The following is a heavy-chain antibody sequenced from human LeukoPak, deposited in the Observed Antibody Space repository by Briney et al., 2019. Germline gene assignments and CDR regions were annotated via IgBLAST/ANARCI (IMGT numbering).Heavy chain of an antibody. V-gene: IGHV4-38-2*02. D-gene: IGHD4-11*01. Sequence: NPSETLSLTCTVSGYSISSGYYWGWIRQPPGKGLEWIGSIYHSGSTYYNPSLKSRVTISVDTSKNQFSLKLSSVTAADTAVYYCARERTTVTTRQGTAADYWGQGTLVTVSS. CDR2: IYHSGST. CDR1: GYSISSGYY. J-gene: IGHJ4*02. CDR3: ARERTTVTTRQGTAADY.